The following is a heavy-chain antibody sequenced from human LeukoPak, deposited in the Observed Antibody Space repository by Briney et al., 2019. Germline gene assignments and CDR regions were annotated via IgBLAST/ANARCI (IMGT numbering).Heavy chain of an antibody. Sequence: SETLSLTCAVSGGSISSGGYSWSWIRQPPGKGLEWIGYIYHSGSTYYNPSLKSRVTISVDRSKNQFSLKLSSVTAADTAVYYCARAPWDCSGGSCYSLNWFDPWGQGTLVTVSS. J-gene: IGHJ5*02. CDR2: IYHSGST. D-gene: IGHD2-15*01. CDR1: GGSISSGGYS. CDR3: ARAPWDCSGGSCYSLNWFDP. V-gene: IGHV4-30-2*01.